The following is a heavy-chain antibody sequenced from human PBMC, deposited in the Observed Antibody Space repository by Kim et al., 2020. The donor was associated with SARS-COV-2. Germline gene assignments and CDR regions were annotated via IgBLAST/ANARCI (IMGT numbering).Heavy chain of an antibody. J-gene: IGHJ6*02. Sequence: SETLSLTCTVSGGSISSSSYYWGWIRQPPGKGLEWIGSIYYSGSTYYNPSLKSRVTISVDTSKNQFSLKLSSVTAADTAVYYCARVDNRDYYYGMDGWGQGATVTVSS. V-gene: IGHV4-39*07. D-gene: IGHD2-2*03. CDR3: ARVDNRDYYYGMDG. CDR1: GGSISSSSYY. CDR2: IYYSGST.